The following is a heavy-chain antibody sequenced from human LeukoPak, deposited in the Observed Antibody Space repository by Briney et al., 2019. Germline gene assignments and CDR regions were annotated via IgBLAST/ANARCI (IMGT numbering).Heavy chain of an antibody. J-gene: IGHJ4*02. V-gene: IGHV4-59*12. CDR3: ARDGEGIAAAEFDY. CDR1: GGSISSYY. Sequence: SETLSLTCTVSGGSISSYYWSWIRQPPGKGLEWIGYIYYSGSTNYNPSLKSRVTISVDTSKNQFSLKLSSVTAADTAVYYCARDGEGIAAAEFDYWGQGTLVTVSS. CDR2: IYYSGST. D-gene: IGHD6-13*01.